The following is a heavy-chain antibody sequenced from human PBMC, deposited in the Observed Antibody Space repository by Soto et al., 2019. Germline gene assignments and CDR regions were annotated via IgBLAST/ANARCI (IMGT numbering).Heavy chain of an antibody. Sequence: QVQLQESGPRLVKPSQTLSLTCTLSGGPINSGDYYWSWVRQPPGKGLEWIGYISYSGNTYYNPSLKSRVTISGDTSKNQLSLKLSSVTAADTAVYYCARTNYDYVWGSYRFDYWGLGTLVTVSS. CDR1: GGPINSGDYY. V-gene: IGHV4-30-4*01. D-gene: IGHD3-16*02. CDR3: ARTNYDYVWGSYRFDY. CDR2: ISYSGNT. J-gene: IGHJ4*02.